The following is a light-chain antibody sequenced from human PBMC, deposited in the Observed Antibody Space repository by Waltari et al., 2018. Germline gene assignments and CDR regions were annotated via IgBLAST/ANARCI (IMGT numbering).Light chain of an antibody. V-gene: IGKV1-39*01. Sequence: DIQMTQSPSSLSASVGDRVTITCRASPGISTYLNWYQQKPGKAPKLLIYGASSFQGGVPSRFSGSGSGTDFTLTISSLQPEYFATYYCQQSSSTPPTFGGGTKVEIK. J-gene: IGKJ4*01. CDR3: QQSSSTPPT. CDR1: PGISTY. CDR2: GAS.